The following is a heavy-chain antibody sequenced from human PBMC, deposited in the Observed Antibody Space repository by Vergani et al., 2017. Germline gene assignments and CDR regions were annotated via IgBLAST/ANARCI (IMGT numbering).Heavy chain of an antibody. V-gene: IGHV2-5*01. CDR2: IAPNEDK. J-gene: IGHJ4*02. D-gene: IGHD3-22*01. CDR3: VHRACLDCNFDTSGYFFRDY. Sequence: QITLKESGPTVVKPKQTLTVTCTFSGFSFTSSGGVAWVRQSPGKALEWLALIAPNEDKQFPPSLRSRLTITRDTSKNQVVLTLSDMDPADTATYVCVHRACLDCNFDTSGYFFRDYWGPGILVTVSS. CDR1: GFSFTSSGG.